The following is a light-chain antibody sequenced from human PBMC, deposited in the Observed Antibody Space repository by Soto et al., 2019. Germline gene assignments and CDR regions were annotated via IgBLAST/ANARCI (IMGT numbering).Light chain of an antibody. J-gene: IGLJ1*01. CDR3: SSYTSSNTPYV. CDR2: EVN. CDR1: SSDIGAYDY. V-gene: IGLV2-14*01. Sequence: VLTQPASLSGSPGQSITISCTGTSSDIGAYDYVSWFQQHPGKAPKLMISEVNNRPSGVSNRFSGSKSGNTAYLTISGLQADDEANYYCSSYTSSNTPYVFGTGTKVTVL.